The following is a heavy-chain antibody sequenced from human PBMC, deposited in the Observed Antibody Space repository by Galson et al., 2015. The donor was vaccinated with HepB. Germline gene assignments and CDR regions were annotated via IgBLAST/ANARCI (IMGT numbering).Heavy chain of an antibody. D-gene: IGHD2-2*02. V-gene: IGHV6-1*01. CDR1: GDSVSRYGAA. J-gene: IGHJ3*02. CDR2: TYYRSKWFN. CDR3: ASGRYSAFDI. Sequence: CAISGDSVSRYGAAWNWIRQSPSRGLEWLGGTYYRSKWFNEYALSVKSRLNINPYTSRNQFSLQLDSLTPEDTAVYYCASGRYSAFDIWDQGTMVTVSS.